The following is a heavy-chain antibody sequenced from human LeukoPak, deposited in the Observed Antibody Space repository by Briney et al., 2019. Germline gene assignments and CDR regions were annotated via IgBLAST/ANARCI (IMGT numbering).Heavy chain of an antibody. CDR3: ARQGSNWYFEYFQH. J-gene: IGHJ1*01. Sequence: SETLSLTCTVSGGSISSYYWSWIRQPPGKGLEWIGYIYNSGSTNYNPSLESRVTMSLDTSKNQFSLKLSSVTAADTAVYYCARQGSNWYFEYFQHWGQGTLVTVSS. CDR2: IYNSGST. V-gene: IGHV4-59*08. D-gene: IGHD4-11*01. CDR1: GGSISSYY.